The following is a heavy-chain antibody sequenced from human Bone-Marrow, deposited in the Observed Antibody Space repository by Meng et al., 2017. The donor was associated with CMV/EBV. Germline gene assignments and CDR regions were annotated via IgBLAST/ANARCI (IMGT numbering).Heavy chain of an antibody. D-gene: IGHD5-24*01. CDR2: IYYSGST. J-gene: IGHJ5*02. V-gene: IGHV4-59*01. Sequence: GSLRLSCTVSGGSISSYYWSWIRQPPGKGLEWIGYIYYSGSTNYNPSLKSRVTISVDTSKNQFSLKLSSVTAADTAVYYCARVEMATIWLFDPWGQGNLVTVSS. CDR1: GGSISSYY. CDR3: ARVEMATIWLFDP.